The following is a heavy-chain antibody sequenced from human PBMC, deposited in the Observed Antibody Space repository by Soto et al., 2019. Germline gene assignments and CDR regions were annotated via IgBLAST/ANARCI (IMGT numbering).Heavy chain of an antibody. CDR1: GGSISSGDYY. Sequence: PSETLSLTCTVSGGSISSGDYYWSWIRQPPGNGLEWIGYIYYSGITYYNPSLKSRVTISVDTSKNQFSLKLSSVTAADTAVYYCARAGAYSGYDISHFDYWGQGTLVTVSS. J-gene: IGHJ4*02. V-gene: IGHV4-30-4*01. D-gene: IGHD5-12*01. CDR2: IYYSGIT. CDR3: ARAGAYSGYDISHFDY.